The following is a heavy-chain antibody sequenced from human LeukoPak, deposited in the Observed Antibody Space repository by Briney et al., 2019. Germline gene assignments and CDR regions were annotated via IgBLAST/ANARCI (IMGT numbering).Heavy chain of an antibody. V-gene: IGHV3-30*02. CDR1: GFTFSTYG. Sequence: GGSLRLSCAASGFTFSTYGMHRVRQAPGKGLEWVAFVRYDGSKKYYTNSVKGRFTISRDNSKNTLYLQMNSLRPEDTAVYYCARDRHVYYDILTGYASYFEYWGQGALVTVSS. D-gene: IGHD3-9*01. CDR2: VRYDGSKK. J-gene: IGHJ4*02. CDR3: ARDRHVYYDILTGYASYFEY.